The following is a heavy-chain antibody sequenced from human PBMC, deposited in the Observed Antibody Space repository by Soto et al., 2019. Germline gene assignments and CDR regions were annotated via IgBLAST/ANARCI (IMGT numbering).Heavy chain of an antibody. D-gene: IGHD3-9*01. J-gene: IGHJ4*02. Sequence: PGGSLRLSCVAPGFTFSSYAMSWVRQVPGKGLEWVSTISDAAGSAYYVDSVKGRFTISRDNSKKTLYLQMNSLRAEDSAVYYCANGRATYGLLTHDYWGQGTLVTVSS. V-gene: IGHV3-23*01. CDR1: GFTFSSYA. CDR3: ANGRATYGLLTHDY. CDR2: ISDAAGSA.